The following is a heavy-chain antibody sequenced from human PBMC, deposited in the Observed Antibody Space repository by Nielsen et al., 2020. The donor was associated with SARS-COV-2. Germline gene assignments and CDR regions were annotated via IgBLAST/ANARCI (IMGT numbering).Heavy chain of an antibody. D-gene: IGHD3-22*01. CDR2: IVVGSGNT. Sequence: SVKVSCKASGFTFTSSAVQWVRQARGQRLEWMGGIVVGSGNTNYAQKFQERVTITRDMSTSTAYMELSSLRSEDTAVYYCAATLGSSGYHYWGQGTLVTVSA. CDR3: AATLGSSGYHY. V-gene: IGHV1-58*01. CDR1: GFTFTSSA. J-gene: IGHJ4*02.